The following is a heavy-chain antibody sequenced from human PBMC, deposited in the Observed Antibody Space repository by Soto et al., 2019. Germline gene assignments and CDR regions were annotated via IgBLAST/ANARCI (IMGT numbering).Heavy chain of an antibody. V-gene: IGHV3-30-3*01. CDR2: ISYDGSNK. CDR3: ARGGYYGSGSWDAFDI. J-gene: IGHJ3*02. CDR1: GFTFSSYA. D-gene: IGHD3-10*01. Sequence: GESLKISCAASGFTFSSYAMHWVRQAPGKGLEWVAVISYDGSNKYYADSVKGRFTISRDNSKNTLYLQMNSLRAEDTAVYYCARGGYYGSGSWDAFDIWGQGTMVTVSS.